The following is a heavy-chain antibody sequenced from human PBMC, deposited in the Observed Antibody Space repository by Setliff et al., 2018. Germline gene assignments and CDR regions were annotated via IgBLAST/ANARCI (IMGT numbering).Heavy chain of an antibody. CDR2: INSDGSST. Sequence: GGSLRLSCAASGFTFSSYWMHWVRQAPGKGLVWVSRINSDGSSTSYTDSVKGRFTISRDNAKNTLYLQMNSLRAEDTAVYYCARERYFDWAFDYWGQGTLVTV. D-gene: IGHD3-9*01. J-gene: IGHJ4*02. V-gene: IGHV3-74*01. CDR3: ARERYFDWAFDY. CDR1: GFTFSSYW.